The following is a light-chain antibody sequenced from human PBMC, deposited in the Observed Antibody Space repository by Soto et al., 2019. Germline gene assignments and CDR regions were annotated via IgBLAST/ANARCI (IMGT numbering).Light chain of an antibody. V-gene: IGLV2-8*01. Sequence: QSALTQRPSASGSPGQSVTISGPGPPNTVGGWNYVSWYQQHPGKVPKLLIFEVTRRPSGVPDRFSGSKSGNTAYLTVSGLRTEDEAHYYCCSYDVSNVVLFGGGTQLTVL. J-gene: IGLJ3*02. CDR3: CSYDVSNVVL. CDR1: PNTVGGWNY. CDR2: EVT.